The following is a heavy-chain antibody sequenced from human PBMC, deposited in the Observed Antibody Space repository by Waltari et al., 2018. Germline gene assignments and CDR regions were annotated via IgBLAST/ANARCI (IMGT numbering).Heavy chain of an antibody. J-gene: IGHJ6*03. CDR1: GYTFTGYY. Sequence: QVQLVQSGAEVKKPGASVKVSCKASGYTFTGYYMHWVRQAPGQGLEWMGWINPNSGGTNYAQKFQGRVTMTRDTSISTAYMELSRLRSDDTAVYYCAREMAITGTTYDYYYYMDVWGKGTTVTVSS. CDR3: AREMAITGTTYDYYYYMDV. CDR2: INPNSGGT. D-gene: IGHD1-7*01. V-gene: IGHV1-2*02.